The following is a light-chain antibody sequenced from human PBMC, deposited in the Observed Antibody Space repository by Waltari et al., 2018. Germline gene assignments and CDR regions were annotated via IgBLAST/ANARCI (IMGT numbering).Light chain of an antibody. V-gene: IGLV3-21*04. CDR1: NIGSKS. Sequence: SYVLTQSPSVSVAPGKTASLTCGGNNIGSKSVQWYRQRPGQAPGVVIFYDEDRPSGIPERFSGSNSGDTATLTISRVEAGDEGDYYCQVWDGSGDHYVFGTGTKVTVL. CDR3: QVWDGSGDHYV. J-gene: IGLJ1*01. CDR2: YDE.